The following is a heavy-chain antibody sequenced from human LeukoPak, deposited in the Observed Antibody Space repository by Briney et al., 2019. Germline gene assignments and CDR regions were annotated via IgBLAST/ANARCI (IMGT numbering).Heavy chain of an antibody. CDR1: GYTFTSNY. CDR3: ARVLVPNYYGSGSYYPPGFDY. Sequence: VASAKVSCKAFGYTFTSNYMHWVRQAPGQGPEWMGVISPSGGSTTYAQKFQGRVTLTRDMSTSTDYLELSSLRSEDTAVYYCARVLVPNYYGSGSYYPPGFDYWGQGTLVTVSS. D-gene: IGHD3-10*01. V-gene: IGHV1-46*01. J-gene: IGHJ4*02. CDR2: ISPSGGST.